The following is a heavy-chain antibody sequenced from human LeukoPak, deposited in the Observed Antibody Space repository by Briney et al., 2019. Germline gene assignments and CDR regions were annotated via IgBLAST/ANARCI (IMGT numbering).Heavy chain of an antibody. CDR3: ARDLIAVAGTPLGY. J-gene: IGHJ4*02. Sequence: PGGSLRLSCAASGFTFSSYWMSWVRQAPGKGLEWVANIKQDGSEKYYVDSVKGRFTISRDNAENSLYLQMNSLRTEDTAVYYCARDLIAVAGTPLGYWGQGTLVTVSS. CDR2: IKQDGSEK. V-gene: IGHV3-7*01. D-gene: IGHD6-19*01. CDR1: GFTFSSYW.